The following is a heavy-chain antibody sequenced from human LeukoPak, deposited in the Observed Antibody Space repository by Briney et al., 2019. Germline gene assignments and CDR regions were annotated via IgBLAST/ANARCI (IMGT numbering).Heavy chain of an antibody. Sequence: GGSLRLSCAASGFTFSSYSMNWVRQAPGKGLEWVSYISLSSSTIYYADSVKGRFTISRDNAKNSLYLQMNSLRDEDTAVYYCASMLTGSLDSWGQGTLVSVSS. CDR3: ASMLTGSLDS. CDR2: ISLSSSTI. V-gene: IGHV3-48*02. D-gene: IGHD7-27*01. CDR1: GFTFSSYS. J-gene: IGHJ4*02.